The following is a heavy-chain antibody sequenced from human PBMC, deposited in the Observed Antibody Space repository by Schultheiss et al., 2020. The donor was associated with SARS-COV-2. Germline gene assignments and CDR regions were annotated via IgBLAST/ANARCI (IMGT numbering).Heavy chain of an antibody. V-gene: IGHV4-59*01. CDR3: ARDGYSYGTFGY. CDR1: GGSLSSDF. Sequence: SQTLSLTCTVSGGSLSSDFWRWIRQPPGKGLEWIGEINHSGSTNYNPSLKTRVTISIDTSKNQFSLKLRSVTPADTTVYFCARDGYSYGTFGYWGQGTLVTVSS. J-gene: IGHJ4*02. D-gene: IGHD5-18*01. CDR2: INHSGST.